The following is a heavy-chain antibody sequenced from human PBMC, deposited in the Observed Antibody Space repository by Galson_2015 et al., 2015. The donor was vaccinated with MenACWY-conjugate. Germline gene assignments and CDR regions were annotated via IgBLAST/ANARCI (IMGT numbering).Heavy chain of an antibody. CDR3: ARMHIVLDATDAFEI. J-gene: IGHJ3*02. CDR2: IGWRDNK. CDR1: GFSLSTYEMC. V-gene: IGHV2-70*11. D-gene: IGHD3-22*01. Sequence: PALVTPTQTLTLTCIFSGFSLSTYEMCIYWVRQPPGKALEWLERIGWRDNKYYTTSLKTRLTISKDTSTNQVVLTMTNVDPVDTATYYCARMHIVLDATDAFEIWGQGTMVTVSS.